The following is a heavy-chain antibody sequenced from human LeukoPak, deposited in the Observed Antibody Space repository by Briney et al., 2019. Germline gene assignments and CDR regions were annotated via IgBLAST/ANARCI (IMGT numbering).Heavy chain of an antibody. CDR3: ARVRVVVNIRDAFDI. J-gene: IGHJ3*02. CDR1: GGSISSYS. CDR2: IYYSGST. Sequence: PSETLSLTCTVSGGSISSYSWNWIRQPPGKGLEWIGYIYYSGSTNYNPSLKSRVTISVDTSKNQFSLKLSSVTAADTAVYYCARVRVVVNIRDAFDIWGQGTMVTVSS. V-gene: IGHV4-59*01. D-gene: IGHD3-22*01.